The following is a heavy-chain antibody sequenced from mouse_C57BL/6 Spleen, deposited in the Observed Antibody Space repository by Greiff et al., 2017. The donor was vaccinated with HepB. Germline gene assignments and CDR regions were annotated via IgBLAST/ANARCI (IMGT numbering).Heavy chain of an antibody. CDR2: IDPSDSYT. Sequence: QVQLQQPGAELVKPGASVKLSCKASGYTFTSYWMQWVKQRPGQGLEWIGEIDPSDSYTNYNQKFKGKATLTVDTSSSTAYMQLSSLTSEDSAVYYRARRLPTEDHWAQGTTPTVSS. CDR1: GYTFTSYW. D-gene: IGHD2-2*01. CDR3: ARRLPTEDH. J-gene: IGHJ2*01. V-gene: IGHV1-50*01.